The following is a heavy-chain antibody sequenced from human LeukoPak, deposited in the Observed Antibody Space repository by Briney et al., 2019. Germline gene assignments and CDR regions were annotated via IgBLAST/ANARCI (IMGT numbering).Heavy chain of an antibody. J-gene: IGHJ5*02. Sequence: PSETLYLTCTVSGGSISSYYWSWIRQPPGKGLEWIGYIYTSGSTNYNPSLKSRVTISVDTSKNQFSLKLSSVTAADTAVYYCARHCSSTSCYTGNWFDPWGQGTLVTVSS. V-gene: IGHV4-4*09. CDR3: ARHCSSTSCYTGNWFDP. CDR2: IYTSGST. CDR1: GGSISSYY. D-gene: IGHD2-2*02.